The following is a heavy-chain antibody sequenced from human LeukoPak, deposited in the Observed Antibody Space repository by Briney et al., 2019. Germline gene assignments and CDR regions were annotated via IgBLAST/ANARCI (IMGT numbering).Heavy chain of an antibody. J-gene: IGHJ4*02. CDR3: AREEVYGWEPVLFDY. Sequence: ASVKVSCTASGYTFTGYYMHWVRQAPGQGLEWMGRINPNSGGTNYAQEFQGRVTMTRDTSISTAYMELSRLRSDDTAVYYCAREEVYGWEPVLFDYWGQGTLVTVSS. V-gene: IGHV1-2*06. CDR2: INPNSGGT. D-gene: IGHD1-26*01. CDR1: GYTFTGYY.